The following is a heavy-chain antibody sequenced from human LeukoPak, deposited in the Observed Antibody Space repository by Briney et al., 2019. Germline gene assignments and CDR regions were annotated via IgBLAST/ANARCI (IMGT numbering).Heavy chain of an antibody. Sequence: SQTLSLTCTVSGGSTSSGDYYWSWIRQPPGKGLEWIGYIYYSGSTYYNPSLKSRVTISVDTSKNQFSLKLSSVTAADTAVYYCARKSVDSSARAFDYWGQGTLVTVSS. J-gene: IGHJ4*02. CDR2: IYYSGST. V-gene: IGHV4-30-4*01. D-gene: IGHD3-22*01. CDR3: ARKSVDSSARAFDY. CDR1: GGSTSSGDYY.